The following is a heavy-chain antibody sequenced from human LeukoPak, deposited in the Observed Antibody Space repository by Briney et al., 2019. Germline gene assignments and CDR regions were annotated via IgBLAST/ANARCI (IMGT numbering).Heavy chain of an antibody. Sequence: GGSLRLSCAASGFTFSSYAMSWVRQAPGKGLEWASAISGSGGSTYYADSVKGRFTISRDNSKNTLYLQMNSLRAEDTAVYYCAKEPPGSGSLGAYYYYGMDVWGQGTTVTVSS. CDR2: ISGSGGST. D-gene: IGHD3-10*01. V-gene: IGHV3-23*01. CDR1: GFTFSSYA. J-gene: IGHJ6*02. CDR3: AKEPPGSGSLGAYYYYGMDV.